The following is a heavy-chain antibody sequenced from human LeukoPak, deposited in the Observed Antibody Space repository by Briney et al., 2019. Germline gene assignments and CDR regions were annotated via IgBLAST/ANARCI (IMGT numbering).Heavy chain of an antibody. CDR2: ISWKSDTI. V-gene: IGHV3-9*01. D-gene: IGHD3-10*01. CDR1: GFTFSNHA. CDR3: VKAKGTGSTWFADYFQH. Sequence: GRSLRLSCTTSGFTFSNHAMHWVRRAPGKGLEWVSGISWKSDTIDYADSVKGRFTVSRDNARNSLFLQMNNLRPDDTALYYCVKAKGTGSTWFADYFQHWGQGTVVTVAS. J-gene: IGHJ1*01.